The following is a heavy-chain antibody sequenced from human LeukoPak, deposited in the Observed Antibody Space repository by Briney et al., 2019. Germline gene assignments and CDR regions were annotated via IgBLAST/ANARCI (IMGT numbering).Heavy chain of an antibody. D-gene: IGHD6-6*01. CDR2: IDPNSGGT. J-gene: IGHJ4*02. CDR1: GYTFTGYY. CDR3: ARTRPVGNYSSSAHPFDY. V-gene: IGHV1-2*02. Sequence: ASVKVSCKAFGYTFTGYYLHWVRQAPGQGLEWMGWIDPNSGGTNYAQTFQGRVTMTRDTSISTAYMELSRLRSDDTAVYYCARTRPVGNYSSSAHPFDYWGQGTLVTVSS.